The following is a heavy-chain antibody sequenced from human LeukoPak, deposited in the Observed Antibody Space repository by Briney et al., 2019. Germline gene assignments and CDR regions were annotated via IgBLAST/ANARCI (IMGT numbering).Heavy chain of an antibody. CDR3: ARGRYSGYEHFDY. J-gene: IGHJ4*02. V-gene: IGHV4-59*11. Sequence: PSETLSLTCTVSGGSISSHYWSWIRQPPGKGLEWIGYIYYSGSTNHNPPLKSRVTISVDTSKNQFSLKLSSVTAADTAVYYWARGRYSGYEHFDYWGQGTLVTVSS. CDR2: IYYSGST. CDR1: GGSISSHY. D-gene: IGHD5-12*01.